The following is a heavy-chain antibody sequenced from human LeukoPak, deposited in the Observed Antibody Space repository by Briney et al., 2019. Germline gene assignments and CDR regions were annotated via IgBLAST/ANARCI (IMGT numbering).Heavy chain of an antibody. CDR2: ISSSSSYT. V-gene: IGHV3-11*06. D-gene: IGHD6-19*01. CDR1: GFTFSDYY. CDR3: ARDKEESSGWYAYYYYGMDV. Sequence: GGSLRLSCAASGFTFSDYYTSWIRQAPGKGLEWVSYISSSSSYTNYADSVKGRFTISRDNAKNSLYLQMNSLRAEDTAVYYCARDKEESSGWYAYYYYGMDVWGKGTTVTVSS. J-gene: IGHJ6*04.